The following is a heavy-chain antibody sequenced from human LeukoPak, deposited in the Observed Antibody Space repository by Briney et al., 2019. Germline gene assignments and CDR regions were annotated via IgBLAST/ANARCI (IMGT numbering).Heavy chain of an antibody. Sequence: GGSLRLSCAASGFTFSSYATHWVRQAPGKGLEWVAVISYDGSNKYYADSVKGRFTISRDNSKNTLYLQMNSLRAEDTAVYYCARRRYNWNAIDYWGQGTLVTVSS. D-gene: IGHD1-20*01. CDR3: ARRRYNWNAIDY. J-gene: IGHJ4*02. CDR2: ISYDGSNK. CDR1: GFTFSSYA. V-gene: IGHV3-30*04.